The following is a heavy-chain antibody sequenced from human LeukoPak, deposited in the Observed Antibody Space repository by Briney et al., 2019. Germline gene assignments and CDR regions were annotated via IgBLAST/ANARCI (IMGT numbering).Heavy chain of an antibody. Sequence: PSETLSLTCTVSGGSISSYYWSWIRQPPGKGLEWIGYIYYSGSTNYNPSLKSRVTISVDTSKNQFSLKLSSVTAVDTAVYYCARDFRLAAAGTQLFDYWGQGTLVTVSS. CDR3: ARDFRLAAAGTQLFDY. CDR2: IYYSGST. D-gene: IGHD6-13*01. CDR1: GGSISSYY. V-gene: IGHV4-59*12. J-gene: IGHJ4*02.